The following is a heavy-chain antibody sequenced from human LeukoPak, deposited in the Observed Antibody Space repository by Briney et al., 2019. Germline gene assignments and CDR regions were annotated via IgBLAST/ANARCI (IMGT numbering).Heavy chain of an antibody. CDR1: GGSISSSSYY. D-gene: IGHD5-12*01. J-gene: IGHJ4*02. CDR3: ASFISDYETNLRYYFDY. V-gene: IGHV4-39*07. CDR2: IYYSGST. Sequence: SETLSLTCTVSGGSISSSSYYWGWIRQPPGKGLEWIGSIYYSGSTYYNPSLKSRVTISVDTSKNQFSLKLSSVTAADTAVYYCASFISDYETNLRYYFDYWGQGTLVTVSS.